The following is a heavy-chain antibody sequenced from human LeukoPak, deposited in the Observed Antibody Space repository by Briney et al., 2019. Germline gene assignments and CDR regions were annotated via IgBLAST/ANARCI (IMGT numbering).Heavy chain of an antibody. J-gene: IGHJ4*02. Sequence: GGSLRLSCADSGFTFSSFPMSWVRQAPGKGLEWVSVISGGGVSTYYADSVKGRFTISRDNSKNTLYLQMNSLRAEDTAVYYCAKDLSGSYDYFDYWGQGTLVTVSS. V-gene: IGHV3-23*01. D-gene: IGHD5-12*01. CDR3: AKDLSGSYDYFDY. CDR2: ISGGGVST. CDR1: GFTFSSFP.